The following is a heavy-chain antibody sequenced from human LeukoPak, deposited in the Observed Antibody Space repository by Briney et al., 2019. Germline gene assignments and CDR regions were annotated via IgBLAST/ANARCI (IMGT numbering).Heavy chain of an antibody. D-gene: IGHD5-12*01. CDR3: ARGGYSGYDFRGRDY. CDR2: INPNSGGT. Sequence: ASVTVSCKASGYTFTGYYMHWVRQAPGQGLEWMGWINPNSGGTNYAQKFQGRVTMTRDTSISTAYMELSRLRSDDTAVYYCARGGYSGYDFRGRDYWGQGTLVTVSS. V-gene: IGHV1-2*02. CDR1: GYTFTGYY. J-gene: IGHJ4*02.